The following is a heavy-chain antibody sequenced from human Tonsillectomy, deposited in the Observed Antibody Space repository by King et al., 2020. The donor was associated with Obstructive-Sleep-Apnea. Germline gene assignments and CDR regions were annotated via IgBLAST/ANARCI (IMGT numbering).Heavy chain of an antibody. Sequence: VQLVESGGGVVQPGRSLRLSCAASGFSLRGYGMHWVRQAPGKGLEWVAVISYDGSNKYYVDAVKGRFTNFRDNSKNTLYLQMNSLRAEDSAVYYCAKDSGLGRDGYLNWFDPWGQGTLVTVSS. J-gene: IGHJ5*02. D-gene: IGHD5-24*01. CDR3: AKDSGLGRDGYLNWFDP. CDR2: ISYDGSNK. CDR1: GFSLRGYG. V-gene: IGHV3-30*18.